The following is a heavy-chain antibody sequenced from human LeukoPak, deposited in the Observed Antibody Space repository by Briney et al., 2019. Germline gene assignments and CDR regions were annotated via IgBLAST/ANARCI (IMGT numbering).Heavy chain of an antibody. CDR2: INHSGST. J-gene: IGHJ6*03. D-gene: IGHD3-10*01. V-gene: IGHV4-34*01. Sequence: PSETLSLTCAVYGGSFSGYYWGWIRQPPGKGLEWIGEINHSGSTNYNPSLKSRVTISVDTSKNQFSLKLSSVTAADTAVYYCARSAHPGFYGSGSYYYMDVWGKGTTVTVSS. CDR3: ARSAHPGFYGSGSYYYMDV. CDR1: GGSFSGYY.